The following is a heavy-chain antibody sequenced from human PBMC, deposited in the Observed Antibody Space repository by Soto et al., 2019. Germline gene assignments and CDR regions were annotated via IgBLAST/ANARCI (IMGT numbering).Heavy chain of an antibody. J-gene: IGHJ4*02. CDR2: IYYSGST. CDR3: ATLPDFWSGYSFDY. CDR1: GGSISGGGYY. V-gene: IGHV4-31*03. Sequence: PSETLSLTCTVSGGSISGGGYYWSWIRQHPGKGLEWIGYIYYSGSTYYNPSLKSRVTISVDTSKNQFSLKLSSVTAADTAVYYCATLPDFWSGYSFDYWGQGTLVTVSS. D-gene: IGHD3-3*01.